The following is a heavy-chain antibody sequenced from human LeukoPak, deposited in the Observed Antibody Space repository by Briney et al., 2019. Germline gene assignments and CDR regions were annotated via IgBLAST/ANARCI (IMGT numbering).Heavy chain of an antibody. V-gene: IGHV4-39*01. Sequence: SETLSLTCAVSGASISGSGYYLGWIRQPPGKGLEWIGNIYYTGSTYYNASLQSRVTISIDMSKNQFSLRLSSVTAADTAMYYCVKGGGYGLIDYWGQGTLVTVSS. CDR1: GASISGSGYY. D-gene: IGHD3-16*01. J-gene: IGHJ4*02. CDR2: IYYTGST. CDR3: VKGGGYGLIDY.